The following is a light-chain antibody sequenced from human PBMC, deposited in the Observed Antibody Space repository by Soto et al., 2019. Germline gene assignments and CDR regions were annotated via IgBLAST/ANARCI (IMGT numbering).Light chain of an antibody. J-gene: IGKJ2*02. Sequence: EVVLTQSPDTLSLSPGETATLSCRASQSVDRYVAWYQKKVGQAPRLLIYDAYTRATGVGASFIGSGSATDFSLTITVLEPEDFEVYYYLHRGKWPSTFGLGTKVEMK. CDR3: LHRGKWPST. CDR2: DAY. CDR1: QSVDRY. V-gene: IGKV3-11*01.